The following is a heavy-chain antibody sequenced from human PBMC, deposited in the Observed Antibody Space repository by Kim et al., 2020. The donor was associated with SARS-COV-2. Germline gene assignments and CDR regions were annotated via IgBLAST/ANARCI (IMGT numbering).Heavy chain of an antibody. D-gene: IGHD1-26*01. CDR1: GGSVSSGSYY. J-gene: IGHJ4*02. CDR3: ARGIVGARGFDY. V-gene: IGHV4-61*01. CDR2: IYYSGST. Sequence: SETLSLTCTVSGGSVSSGSYYWSWIRQPPGKGLEWIGYIYYSGSTNYNPSLKSRVTISVDTSKNQFSLKLSSVTAADTAVYYCARGIVGARGFDYWGQGTLVTVSS.